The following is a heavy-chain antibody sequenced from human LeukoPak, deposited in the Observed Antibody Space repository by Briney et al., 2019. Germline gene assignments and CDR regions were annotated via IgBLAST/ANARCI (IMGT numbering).Heavy chain of an antibody. CDR1: GGSISSSSYY. V-gene: IGHV4-61*01. Sequence: SETLSLTCTVSGGSISSSSYYWSWIRQPPGKGLEWIGYIYYSGSTNYNPSLKSRVTISVDTSKNQFSLKLSSVTAADTAVYYCARGLTGQGDAFDIWGQGTMVTVSS. D-gene: IGHD3-16*01. J-gene: IGHJ3*02. CDR3: ARGLTGQGDAFDI. CDR2: IYYSGST.